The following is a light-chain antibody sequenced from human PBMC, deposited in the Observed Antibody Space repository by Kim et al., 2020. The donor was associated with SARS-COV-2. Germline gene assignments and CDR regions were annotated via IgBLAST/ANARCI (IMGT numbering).Light chain of an antibody. Sequence: GRKIPTSCPGGSSNTGKNTGNCFQQPPGTAPNLLISAYDQRASGIPDRFSGSKSGTSASLAISGLQSEDEADYYCAAWDDSLSSPVFGGGTQLTVL. J-gene: IGLJ3*02. CDR3: AAWDDSLSSPV. CDR1: SSNTGKNT. CDR2: AYD. V-gene: IGLV1-44*01.